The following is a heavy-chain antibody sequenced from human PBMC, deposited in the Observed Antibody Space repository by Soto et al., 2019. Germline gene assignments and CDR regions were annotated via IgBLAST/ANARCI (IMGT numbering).Heavy chain of an antibody. D-gene: IGHD1-26*01. CDR3: ARGSYGYY. V-gene: IGHV1-18*01. CDR2: ISAHNGNT. J-gene: IGHJ4*02. CDR1: GYDFTTYG. Sequence: QVHLVQSGAEVKKPGASVKVSCKGSGYDFTTYGITWVRQAPGKGLEWMAWISAHNGNTDYAQKLQGRVTVTRDTSTSTAYMELRRLRSGGTAVYYCARGSYGYYWGQGVLVTVSS.